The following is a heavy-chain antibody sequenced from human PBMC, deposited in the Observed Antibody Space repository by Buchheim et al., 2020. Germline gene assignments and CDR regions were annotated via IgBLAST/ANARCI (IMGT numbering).Heavy chain of an antibody. J-gene: IGHJ4*02. D-gene: IGHD3-22*01. CDR3: ARELYYDSSPAAFG. CDR2: IWYDGSNK. Sequence: QVQLVESGGGVVQPGRSLRLSCAASGFTFSSYGMHWVRQAPGKGLEWVAVIWYDGSNKYYADSVKGRFTISRDNSKTTLYLQMNSLRAEDTAVYYCARELYYDSSPAAFGWGQGTL. V-gene: IGHV3-33*01. CDR1: GFTFSSYG.